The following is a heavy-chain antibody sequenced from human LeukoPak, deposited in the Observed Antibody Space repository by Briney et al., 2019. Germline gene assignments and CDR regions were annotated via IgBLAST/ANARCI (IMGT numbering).Heavy chain of an antibody. CDR2: ISGSGGST. J-gene: IGHJ4*02. Sequence: GGSLRLSCAASGFKFNSYAMTWVRQAPGKGLEWVSAISGSGGSTYYADSVEGRFTISRGNSKNTLYLQMNSLRAEDTAVYYCARSKGMWELDYWGQGTLVTVSS. V-gene: IGHV3-23*01. CDR3: ARSKGMWELDY. CDR1: GFKFNSYA. D-gene: IGHD1-26*01.